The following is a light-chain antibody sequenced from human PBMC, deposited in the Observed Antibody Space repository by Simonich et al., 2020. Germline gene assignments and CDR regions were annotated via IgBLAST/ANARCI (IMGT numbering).Light chain of an antibody. CDR3: SSYTSSSTLV. J-gene: IGLJ2*01. Sequence: QSALTQPRSVSGSPGQSVTISCTGTSSDVGGYNYVSWYQKHPGKAPKLMIYDFSKRPSGVSNRFSGSKSGNTASLTISGLQAEDEADYYCSSYTSSSTLVFGGGTKLTVL. CDR2: DFS. CDR1: SSDVGGYNY. V-gene: IGLV2-14*01.